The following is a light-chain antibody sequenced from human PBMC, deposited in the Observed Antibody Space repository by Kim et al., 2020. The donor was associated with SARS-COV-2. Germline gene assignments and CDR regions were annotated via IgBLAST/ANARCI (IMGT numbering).Light chain of an antibody. CDR2: GKN. Sequence: VALGQTGRITCQGDSLRSYYATWYQQKPGQAPILVIYGKNNRPSGIPDRFSGSSSGNTASLTITGAQAGDEADYYCKSRDSSDNEVFCGGTKLTVL. CDR3: KSRDSSDNEV. CDR1: SLRSYY. J-gene: IGLJ3*02. V-gene: IGLV3-19*01.